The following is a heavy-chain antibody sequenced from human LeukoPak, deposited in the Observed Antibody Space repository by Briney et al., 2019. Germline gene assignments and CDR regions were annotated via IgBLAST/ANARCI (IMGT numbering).Heavy chain of an antibody. CDR3: AKDVAVAGHFDY. Sequence: GGSLRLSCAASGFTFSSYGMYWVRQAPGKGLEWVAFIRYDGSNKYYADSVKGRFTISRDNSKNTLYLQMNSLRAEDTAVYYCAKDVAVAGHFDYWGQGTLVTVSS. CDR2: IRYDGSNK. D-gene: IGHD6-19*01. CDR1: GFTFSSYG. J-gene: IGHJ4*02. V-gene: IGHV3-30*02.